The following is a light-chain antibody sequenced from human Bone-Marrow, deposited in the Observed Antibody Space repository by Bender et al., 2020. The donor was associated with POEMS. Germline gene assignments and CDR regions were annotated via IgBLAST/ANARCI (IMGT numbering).Light chain of an antibody. CDR3: SSYAGSNNWV. J-gene: IGLJ3*02. CDR2: EVT. CDR1: SGDVGTFGL. V-gene: IGLV2-14*02. Sequence: QSGLTQPASVSGSPGQSITISCTGSSGDVGTFGLVSWYQQHPGRAPKLIIYEVTKRPSGISSRFSGSKSGNTACRGVSRLQAEDEADYYCSSYAGSNNWVFGGGTKLTVL.